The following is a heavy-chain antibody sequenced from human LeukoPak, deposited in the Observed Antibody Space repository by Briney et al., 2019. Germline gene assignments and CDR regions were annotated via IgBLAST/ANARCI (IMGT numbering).Heavy chain of an antibody. Sequence: GGSLRLSCAASGFTFSSYWMHWVRQAPGKGLAWVSRINSDGSSTSYADSVKGRFTISRDNAKNTLYLQMNSLRAEDTAVYYCARAFEAYCGGDCVARAFDIWGQGTMVTVSS. CDR3: ARAFEAYCGGDCVARAFDI. J-gene: IGHJ3*02. D-gene: IGHD2-21*02. CDR1: GFTFSSYW. CDR2: INSDGSST. V-gene: IGHV3-74*01.